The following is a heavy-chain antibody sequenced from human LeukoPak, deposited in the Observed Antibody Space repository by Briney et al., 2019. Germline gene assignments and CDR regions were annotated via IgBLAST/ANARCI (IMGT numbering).Heavy chain of an antibody. J-gene: IGHJ3*02. D-gene: IGHD1-26*01. Sequence: GASVKVSCKASGYTFSDYYMHWVRQAPGQGLEWMGRINVNSGGTNYAQKFQGRVTMTRDTSISTAYMELSSDDTAVYYCARDRGPGCYKDAFDIWGQGTMVTVSS. CDR3: ARDRGPGCYKDAFDI. V-gene: IGHV1-2*06. CDR1: GYTFSDYY. CDR2: INVNSGGT.